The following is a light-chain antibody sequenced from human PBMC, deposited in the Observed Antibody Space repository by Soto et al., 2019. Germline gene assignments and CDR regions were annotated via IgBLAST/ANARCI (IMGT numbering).Light chain of an antibody. CDR2: GAS. J-gene: IGKJ1*01. Sequence: EIVMTQSPATLSVSPGERATLSCRASQSVSSNLAWYQQKPGQAPRLLIYGASTRATGIPARFSGSGSGTEFTLTITSLQSEDFAVYYCQHYNNWPPWTFGQGTTVEI. V-gene: IGKV3-15*01. CDR3: QHYNNWPPWT. CDR1: QSVSSN.